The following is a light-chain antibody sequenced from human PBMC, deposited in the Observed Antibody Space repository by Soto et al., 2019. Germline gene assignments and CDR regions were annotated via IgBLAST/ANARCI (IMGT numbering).Light chain of an antibody. Sequence: QSALTQPRSVSGSPGQSVTISCTGTSSDVGAYDSVSWYQHRPGNAPKLIISDVSQRPSDVPDRFSGSKSGNTASLTVSGLQADDEADYYCCSCAGSVLFGGGAKL. J-gene: IGLJ3*02. CDR1: SSDVGAYDS. V-gene: IGLV2-11*01. CDR2: DVS. CDR3: CSCAGSVL.